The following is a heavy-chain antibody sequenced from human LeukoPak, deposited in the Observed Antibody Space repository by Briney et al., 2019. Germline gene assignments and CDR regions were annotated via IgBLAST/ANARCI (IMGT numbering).Heavy chain of an antibody. D-gene: IGHD3-10*01. Sequence: GGSLRLSCAASGFTFSNAWMSWVRQAPGKGLEWVGRIKSKTDGGTTDYAAPVKGRFTISRDDSKNTLYLQMNSLKTEDTAVYYCTTDITMVRGVILWGQGTLVTVSS. CDR3: TTDITMVRGVIL. CDR2: IKSKTDGGTT. CDR1: GFTFSNAW. J-gene: IGHJ4*02. V-gene: IGHV3-15*01.